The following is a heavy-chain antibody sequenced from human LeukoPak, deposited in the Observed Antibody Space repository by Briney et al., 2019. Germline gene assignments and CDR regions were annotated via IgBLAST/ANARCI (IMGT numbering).Heavy chain of an antibody. CDR1: GFTFSSYS. D-gene: IGHD3-3*01. CDR2: IRSSSSYI. CDR3: ARAYDFWSGYYSPGGY. Sequence: PGGSLRLSCAASGFTFSSYSMNWVRQAPGKGLEWVSSIRSSSSYIYYADSVKGRFTISRDNAKNSLYLQMNSLRAEDTAVYYCARAYDFWSGYYSPGGYWGQGTLVTVSS. J-gene: IGHJ4*02. V-gene: IGHV3-21*01.